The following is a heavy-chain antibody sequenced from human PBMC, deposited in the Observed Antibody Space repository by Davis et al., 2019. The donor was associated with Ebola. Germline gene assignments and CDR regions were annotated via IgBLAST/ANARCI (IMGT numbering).Heavy chain of an antibody. V-gene: IGHV3-74*01. D-gene: IGHD3-10*01. CDR2: INSDGSST. Sequence: PGGSLRLSCAASGFTFSSYWMHWVRQAPGKGLVWVSRINSDGSSTSYADSVKGRFTISRDNSKNTLYLQMNSLRAEDTAVYYCARVILWFGEPSGMDVWGKGTTVTVSS. CDR3: ARVILWFGEPSGMDV. CDR1: GFTFSSYW. J-gene: IGHJ6*04.